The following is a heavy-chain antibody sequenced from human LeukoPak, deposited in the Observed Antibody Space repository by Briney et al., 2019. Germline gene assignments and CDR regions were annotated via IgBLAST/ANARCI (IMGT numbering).Heavy chain of an antibody. V-gene: IGHV1-2*02. D-gene: IGHD2/OR15-2a*01. Sequence: GASVKVSCKASGYTFTGYYMHWVRQAPGQGLEWMGWINPNSGDTNYAQKFQGRVTMTRDTSISTAYMELSRLRSDDTAVYYCARVVLLAHDAFDIWGQGTMVTVSS. J-gene: IGHJ3*02. CDR2: INPNSGDT. CDR3: ARVVLLAHDAFDI. CDR1: GYTFTGYY.